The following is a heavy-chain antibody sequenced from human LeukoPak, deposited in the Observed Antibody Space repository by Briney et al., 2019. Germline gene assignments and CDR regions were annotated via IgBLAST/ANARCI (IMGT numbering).Heavy chain of an antibody. CDR2: INPSGGST. Sequence: PGASVKVSCKASGYTFTSYYMHWVRQAPGQGLEWMGIINPSGGSTSYAQKFQGRVTMARDTSTSTVYMELSSLRSEDTAVYYCARGAFEIRNCGPTGFDPWGQGTLVTVSS. D-gene: IGHD1-14*01. J-gene: IGHJ5*02. CDR1: GYTFTSYY. V-gene: IGHV1-46*01. CDR3: ARGAFEIRNCGPTGFDP.